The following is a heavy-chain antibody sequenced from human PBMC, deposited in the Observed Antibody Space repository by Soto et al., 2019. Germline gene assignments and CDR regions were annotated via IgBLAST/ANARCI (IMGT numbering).Heavy chain of an antibody. D-gene: IGHD3-10*01. Sequence: QVQLQESGPGLVKPSQTLSLTCTVSGGSISSGGYYWSWIRQHPGKGLVWIGYIYYSGSTYYNPSLKSRVTLAVDTSKNQFSLKLSSVTAADTAVYYCARDRYDYDSGSPIYYYYGMHVWGQGTTVTVS. CDR3: ARDRYDYDSGSPIYYYYGMHV. CDR2: IYYSGST. CDR1: GGSISSGGYY. J-gene: IGHJ6*02. V-gene: IGHV4-31*03.